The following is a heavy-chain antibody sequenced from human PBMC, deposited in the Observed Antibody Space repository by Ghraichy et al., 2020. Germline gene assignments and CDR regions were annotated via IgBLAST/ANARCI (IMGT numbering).Heavy chain of an antibody. CDR2: IYNDGIT. D-gene: IGHD4-23*01. V-gene: IGHV4-4*07. Sequence: SETLSLTCTVSGGSISSYYGSWIRQPAGKGLEWIGRIYNDGITNYNPALQSRVIMIVDTSKNQNPLKLRSMIAADTAAYYCSANYGVNSWLDPWGQGTLVTVSS. CDR1: GGSISSYY. CDR3: SANYGVNSWLDP. J-gene: IGHJ5*02.